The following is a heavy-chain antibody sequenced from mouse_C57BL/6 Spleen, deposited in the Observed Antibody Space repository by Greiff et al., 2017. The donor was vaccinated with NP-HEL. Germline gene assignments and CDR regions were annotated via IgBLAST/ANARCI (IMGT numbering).Heavy chain of an antibody. V-gene: IGHV1-52*01. CDR3: AVNWDVRRCAY. CDR2: IDPSDSET. J-gene: IGHJ3*01. D-gene: IGHD4-1*01. CDR1: GYTFTSYW. Sequence: VQLQQPGAELVRPGSSVKLSCKASGYTFTSYWMHWVKQRPIQGLEWIGNIDPSDSETHYNQKFKDKATLTVDKSSSTAYMQLSSLTSEDSAVYYCAVNWDVRRCAYWGQGTLVTVSA.